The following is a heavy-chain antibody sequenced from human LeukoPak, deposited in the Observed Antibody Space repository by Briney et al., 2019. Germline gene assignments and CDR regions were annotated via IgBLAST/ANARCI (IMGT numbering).Heavy chain of an antibody. J-gene: IGHJ5*02. CDR2: INSNGGST. CDR3: ARGSEVVAAANNWFDP. CDR1: GFSFNNYA. V-gene: IGHV3-64*01. Sequence: GGSLRLSCAASGFSFNNYAMYWVRQAPGKGLEYVSGINSNGGSTNYANSVKDRFTISRDNSRNTLFLQMGSLRAEDTAVYYCARGSEVVAAANNWFDPWGQGTLVTVSS. D-gene: IGHD2-2*01.